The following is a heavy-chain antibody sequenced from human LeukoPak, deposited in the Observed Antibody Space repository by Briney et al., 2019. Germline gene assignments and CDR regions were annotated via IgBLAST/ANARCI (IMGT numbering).Heavy chain of an antibody. Sequence: GGSLRLSCVASGFTFSNVWITWVRQGPGKGLEWVGRIKSKTDGGTREYAAPVKGRFTISRDDSKDTLYLQMNSLKTEDTAVYYCTTLLWNDYYIDYYYYYMDVWGKGTTVTVSS. V-gene: IGHV3-15*01. CDR1: GFTFSNVW. CDR2: IKSKTDGGTR. J-gene: IGHJ6*03. D-gene: IGHD3-3*01. CDR3: TTLLWNDYYIDYYYYYMDV.